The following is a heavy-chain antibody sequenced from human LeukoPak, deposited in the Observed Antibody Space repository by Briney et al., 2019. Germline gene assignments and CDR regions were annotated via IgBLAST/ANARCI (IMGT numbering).Heavy chain of an antibody. D-gene: IGHD3-22*01. J-gene: IGHJ4*02. V-gene: IGHV3-11*04. Sequence: PGGSLRLSCAASGFTFSDYYMSWIRQAPGKGLEWVSYISSSGSTIYYADSVKGRFTISRDNSKNTLYLQMNSLRAEDTAVYYCARDLSRRSYYYDSSGRIGGFDYWGQGTLVTVSS. CDR1: GFTFSDYY. CDR3: ARDLSRRSYYYDSSGRIGGFDY. CDR2: ISSSGSTI.